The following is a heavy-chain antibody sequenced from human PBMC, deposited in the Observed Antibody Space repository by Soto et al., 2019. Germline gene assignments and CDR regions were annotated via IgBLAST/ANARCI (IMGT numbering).Heavy chain of an antibody. D-gene: IGHD4-17*01. V-gene: IGHV3-33*01. CDR1: GFTFSSYG. CDR3: ARGEAVTGPSLFDY. J-gene: IGHJ4*02. CDR2: IWYDGSNK. Sequence: QVQLVESGGGVVQPGRSLRLSCAASGFTFSSYGMHWVRQAPGKGLEWVAVIWYDGSNKYYADSVKGRFTISRDNSKNTLYLQMNSLRAEDTAVYYCARGEAVTGPSLFDYWSQGTLVTVSS.